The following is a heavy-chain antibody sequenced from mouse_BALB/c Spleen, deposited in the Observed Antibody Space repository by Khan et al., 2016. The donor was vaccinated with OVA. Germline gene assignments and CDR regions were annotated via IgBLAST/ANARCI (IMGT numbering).Heavy chain of an antibody. J-gene: IGHJ2*01. CDR2: IYPFNDDT. CDR1: GYTFTSYV. CDR3: AKNYKSDVYFGC. D-gene: IGHD2-14*01. V-gene: IGHV1S136*01. Sequence: VQLQQSSPELVKPGASVKMSCKASGYTFTSYVMHWVKQKPGQGLEWVGYIYPFNDDTKYNEKFKGKATLTSDKSSSTAYMELSSLTSEDSAVYFCAKNYKSDVYFGCWGRGTTLTVSS.